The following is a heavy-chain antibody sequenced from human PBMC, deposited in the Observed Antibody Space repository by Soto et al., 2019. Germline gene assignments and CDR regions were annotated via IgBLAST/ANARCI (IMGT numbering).Heavy chain of an antibody. CDR3: AKGRSYYYYFGVDV. CDR2: IMDRGGST. V-gene: IGHV3-23*01. CDR1: AFTFRSCA. J-gene: IGHJ6*02. Sequence: GGPLRHSFAASAFTFRSCAMGWARPALGKGLEWVSDIMDRGGSTYNADSVKGRFTITRDNPRSPLYLQMNSLRAEETALYYCAKGRSYYYYFGVDVWGQGATVTVSS.